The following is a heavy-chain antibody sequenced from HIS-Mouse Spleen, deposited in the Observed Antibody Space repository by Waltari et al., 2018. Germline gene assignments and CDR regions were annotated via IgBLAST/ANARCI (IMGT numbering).Heavy chain of an antibody. J-gene: IGHJ4*02. CDR1: GGSISSRSYY. D-gene: IGHD3-10*01. Sequence: QLQLQESGPGLVKPSETLSLTCTVAGGSISSRSYYWGWIRQPPGKGLEWIGSICYSGSTYYNPSLKSRVTISVDTSKNQFSLKLSSVTAADTAVYYCARLPRLRGSGSNSRFYFDYWGQGTLVTVSS. V-gene: IGHV4-39*01. CDR3: ARLPRLRGSGSNSRFYFDY. CDR2: ICYSGST.